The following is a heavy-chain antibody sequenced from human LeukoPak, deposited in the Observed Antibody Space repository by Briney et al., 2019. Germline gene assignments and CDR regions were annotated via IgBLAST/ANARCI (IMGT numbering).Heavy chain of an antibody. J-gene: IGHJ4*02. D-gene: IGHD3-10*01. Sequence: ASVKVSCKASGYTFTGYYMHWVRQAPGQGLEWMGWINPNSGGTNYAQKFQGRVTMTRDTSISTAYMELSRLRSDDTAVYYCASRITMVRGVIAYWGQGTLFTVSS. V-gene: IGHV1-2*02. CDR2: INPNSGGT. CDR3: ASRITMVRGVIAY. CDR1: GYTFTGYY.